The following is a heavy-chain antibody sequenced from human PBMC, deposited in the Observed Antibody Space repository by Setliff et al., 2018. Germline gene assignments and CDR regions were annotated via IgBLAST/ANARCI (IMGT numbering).Heavy chain of an antibody. J-gene: IGHJ6*02. V-gene: IGHV1-3*01. CDR3: ARGEREGITMVRGVRGTHYYYGMDV. D-gene: IGHD3-10*01. CDR1: GYTFTSYA. Sequence: GASVKVSCKASGYTFTSYAMHWVRQAPGQRLEWMGWINAGNGNTKYSQKFQGRVTITRDTSASTAYMELSSLRSEDTAVYYCARGEREGITMVRGVRGTHYYYGMDVWGQGTTVTVS. CDR2: INAGNGNT.